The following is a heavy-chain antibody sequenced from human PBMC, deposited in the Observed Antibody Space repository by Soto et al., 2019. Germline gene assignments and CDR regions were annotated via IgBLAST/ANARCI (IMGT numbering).Heavy chain of an antibody. V-gene: IGHV5-51*01. D-gene: IGHD2-15*01. CDR2: IYPGDSDT. Sequence: PGESLKISCKGSGYSFTSYWIGWVRQMPGKGLEWMGIIYPGDSDTRYSPSFQGQVTISADKSISTAYLQWSSLKASDTAMYYCARHPHHYCRGGSCYSGGDAFDIWGQGTMVTVSS. CDR1: GYSFTSYW. J-gene: IGHJ3*02. CDR3: ARHPHHYCRGGSCYSGGDAFDI.